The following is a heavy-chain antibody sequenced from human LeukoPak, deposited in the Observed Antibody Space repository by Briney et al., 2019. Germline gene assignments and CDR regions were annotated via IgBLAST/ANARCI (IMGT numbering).Heavy chain of an antibody. J-gene: IGHJ4*02. CDR3: ARDGCSSTSCGDY. CDR1: GFTFSSYI. V-gene: IGHV3-21*01. CDR2: ISSSSSYI. D-gene: IGHD2-2*01. Sequence: GGSLRLSCAASGFTFSSYIMNWVRQAPGKGLEWVSSISSSSSYIYYADSVKGRFTISRDNAKNSLYLQMNSLRAEDTAVYYCARDGCSSTSCGDYWGQGTLVTVSS.